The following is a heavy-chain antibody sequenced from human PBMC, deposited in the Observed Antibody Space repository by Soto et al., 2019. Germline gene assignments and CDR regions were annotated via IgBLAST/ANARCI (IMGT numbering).Heavy chain of an antibody. V-gene: IGHV3-23*01. CDR3: AKSTASTTFYYYYGMDV. CDR2: ISGSGGST. D-gene: IGHD4-17*01. CDR1: GFTFSSYA. J-gene: IGHJ6*02. Sequence: PGGSLRLSCAASGFTFSSYAMSWVRQAPGKGLEWVSAISGSGGSTYYADSVKGRFTISRDNSKNTLYLQMNSLRAEDTAVYYCAKSTASTTFYYYYGMDVWGQGTTVTVSS.